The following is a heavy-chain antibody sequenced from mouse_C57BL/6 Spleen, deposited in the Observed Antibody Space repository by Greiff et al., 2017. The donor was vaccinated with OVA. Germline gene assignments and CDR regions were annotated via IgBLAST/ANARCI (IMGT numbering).Heavy chain of an antibody. Sequence: VQLQQSGAELVRPGASVKLSCKASGYTFTDYYINWVKQRPGQGLEWIARIYPGSGNTYYNEKFKGKATLTAEKSSSTAYMQLSSLTSEDSAVYCCARPYYGSSYDYAMDYWGQGTSVTVSS. CDR3: ARPYYGSSYDYAMDY. D-gene: IGHD1-1*01. CDR1: GYTFTDYY. CDR2: IYPGSGNT. V-gene: IGHV1-76*01. J-gene: IGHJ4*01.